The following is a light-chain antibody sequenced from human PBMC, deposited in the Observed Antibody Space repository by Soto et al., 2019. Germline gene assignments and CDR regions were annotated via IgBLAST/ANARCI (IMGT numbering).Light chain of an antibody. CDR1: QSVSSSY. Sequence: EIVLTQSPGTLSLSPVERATLSCMASQSVSSSYLAWYQQKPVQAPRLLIYGASSRATGIPDRFSGSGSGTDFTLTISRLEPEDFAVYYCQQYGSSPWTFGQGTKVDNK. CDR3: QQYGSSPWT. CDR2: GAS. J-gene: IGKJ1*01. V-gene: IGKV3-20*01.